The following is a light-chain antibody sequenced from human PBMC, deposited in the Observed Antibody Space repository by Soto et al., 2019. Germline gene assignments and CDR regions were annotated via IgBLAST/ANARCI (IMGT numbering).Light chain of an antibody. J-gene: IGKJ3*01. CDR3: QQDGTSPFT. Sequence: EIVLTQPPGTLSLSPGERATLSCRASQSVSSSYLAWYQQKPGQAPRLLIYGASSRATGIPDRFSGSGSGTDFALNISRVEPEDFAVYYWQQDGTSPFTFGPGTKVDIK. CDR1: QSVSSSY. CDR2: GAS. V-gene: IGKV3-20*01.